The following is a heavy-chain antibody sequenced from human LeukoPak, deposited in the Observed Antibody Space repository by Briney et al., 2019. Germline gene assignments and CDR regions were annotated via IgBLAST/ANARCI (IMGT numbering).Heavy chain of an antibody. CDR3: ARDPRDDVWSGYSKFDY. D-gene: IGHD3-3*01. CDR2: IYHSGST. CDR1: GGSISGYY. Sequence: SETLSLTCTVSGGSISGYYWGWIRQPPGKGLEWIGRIYHSGSTYYNPSLKSRVTISVDTSKNQFSLKLSSVTAADTAVYYCARDPRDDVWSGYSKFDYWGQGTLVTVSS. J-gene: IGHJ4*02. V-gene: IGHV4-38-2*02.